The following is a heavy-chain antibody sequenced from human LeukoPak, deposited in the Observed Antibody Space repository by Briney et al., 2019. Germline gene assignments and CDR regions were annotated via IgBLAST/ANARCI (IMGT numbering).Heavy chain of an antibody. CDR3: VRGYYYDSSGYWVRAFDI. D-gene: IGHD3-22*01. CDR1: GGSISSGGYS. J-gene: IGHJ3*02. CDR2: MYHSGTT. Sequence: SQTLSLTCAVSGGSISSGGYSWSWIRQPPGKGLEWIGYMYHSGTTHYNPSLKSRVTISVDRSKNQFSLKLSSVTAADTAVYYCVRGYYYDSSGYWVRAFDIWGQGTMATVSS. V-gene: IGHV4-30-2*01.